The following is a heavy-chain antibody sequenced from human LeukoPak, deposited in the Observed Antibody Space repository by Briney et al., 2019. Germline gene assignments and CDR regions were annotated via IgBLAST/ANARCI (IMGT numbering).Heavy chain of an antibody. CDR3: ARGSWDLTGYVDY. CDR1: GFTFNSYA. D-gene: IGHD3-9*01. V-gene: IGHV3-30*04. CDR2: ISSDGSNK. J-gene: IGHJ4*02. Sequence: PGGSLRLSCAASGFTFNSYAMHWVRQAPGKGLEWVAVISSDGSNKYYADSVKGRFTISRDNSKNTLYLQMDSLRAEDTAVFYCARGSWDLTGYVDYWGQGTLVTVSS.